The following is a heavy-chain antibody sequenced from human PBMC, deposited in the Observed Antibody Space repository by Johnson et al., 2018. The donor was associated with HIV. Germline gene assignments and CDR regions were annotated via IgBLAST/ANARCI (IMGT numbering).Heavy chain of an antibody. D-gene: IGHD6-19*01. CDR2: INWNGGST. CDR1: GFTFSRYG. V-gene: IGHV3-20*04. Sequence: VQLVESGGGVVQPGRSLRLSCAASGFTFSRYGMSWVRQAPGKGLEWVSGINWNGGSTAYGDSVKGRFTISRDNAKNSLYLQMNSLRAEDSAVYYCARERQGAAVGDGFDVWGQGTMVTVSS. J-gene: IGHJ3*01. CDR3: ARERQGAAVGDGFDV.